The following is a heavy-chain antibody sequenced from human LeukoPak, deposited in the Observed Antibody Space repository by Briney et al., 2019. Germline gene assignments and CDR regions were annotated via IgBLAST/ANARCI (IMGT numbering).Heavy chain of an antibody. CDR1: GFTLSSYS. Sequence: GGSLRLSCAASGFTLSSYSMNWVRQAPGKGLEWVSSISSSSSYIYYADSVKGRFTISRDNAKNSLYLQMNSLRAEDTAVYYCASMDSSSWYSEGYYYYMDVWGKGTTVTVSS. V-gene: IGHV3-21*01. J-gene: IGHJ6*03. CDR2: ISSSSSYI. D-gene: IGHD6-13*01. CDR3: ASMDSSSWYSEGYYYYMDV.